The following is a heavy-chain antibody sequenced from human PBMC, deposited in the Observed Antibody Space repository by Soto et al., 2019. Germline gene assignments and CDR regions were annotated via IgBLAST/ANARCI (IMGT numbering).Heavy chain of an antibody. CDR3: ARLVIVQAAMSDDCMDV. D-gene: IGHD2-2*01. CDR1: GVSISKSSYY. V-gene: IGHV4-39*01. Sequence: QLQMEESGPGLVKPSETLSLSCTVSGVSISKSSYYWGWIRQPPGRGLEWIGSIHSSGSTSYNPSVEIRLTTSVEQSKNQFSQRLNTVTAADTAVYYCARLVIVQAAMSDDCMDVWGKGATVTVSS. CDR2: IHSSGST. J-gene: IGHJ6*03.